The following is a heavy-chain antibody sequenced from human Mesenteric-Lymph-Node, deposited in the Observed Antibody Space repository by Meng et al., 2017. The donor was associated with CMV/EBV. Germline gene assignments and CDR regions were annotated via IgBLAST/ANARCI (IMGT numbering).Heavy chain of an antibody. CDR2: INHSGST. Sequence: LSCAGYGGSFSGYYWNWIRQPPGKGLEWIGEINHSGSTNYNPSLRSRVTISVDTSKNQLSLKLSSVTAADTAVYYCARYNGGYAIDYWGQGTLVTVSS. CDR1: GGSFSGYY. D-gene: IGHD5-12*01. V-gene: IGHV4-34*01. J-gene: IGHJ4*02. CDR3: ARYNGGYAIDY.